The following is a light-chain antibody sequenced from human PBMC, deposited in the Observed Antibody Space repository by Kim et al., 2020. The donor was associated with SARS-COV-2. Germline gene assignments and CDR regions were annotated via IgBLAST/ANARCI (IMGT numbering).Light chain of an antibody. Sequence: GQKVRTKHEGDSRRSYDARWEQKKRRQALVVVIYGKNRRPSGTPDRFSGSRSGKTASLTIAGEQEEDEDDYCNNRQDSGGNHWVFGGGTKLTVL. V-gene: IGLV3-19*01. CDR2: GKN. CDR3: NRQDSGGNHWV. CDR1: SRRSYD. J-gene: IGLJ3*02.